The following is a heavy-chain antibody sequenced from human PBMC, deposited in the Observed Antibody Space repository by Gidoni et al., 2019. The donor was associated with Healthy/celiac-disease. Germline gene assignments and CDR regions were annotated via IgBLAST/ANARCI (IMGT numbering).Heavy chain of an antibody. V-gene: IGHV3-48*03. D-gene: IGHD3-10*01. CDR1: GVTFSSYE. CDR2: ISSSGSTI. Sequence: EVRLVESGGGLVQPGGSVSLSCAASGVTFSSYEMNWVRQAPGKGLEWVSYISSSGSTIYSADSVKGRFTISRDNANNSLYLKMNSLRAEDTAFYYCARTKLWFVELRDAFDIWGQGTMVTVSS. J-gene: IGHJ3*02. CDR3: ARTKLWFVELRDAFDI.